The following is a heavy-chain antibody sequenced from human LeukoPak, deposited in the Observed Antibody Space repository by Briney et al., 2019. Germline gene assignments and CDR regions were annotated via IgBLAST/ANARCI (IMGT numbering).Heavy chain of an antibody. CDR3: ARHKNRQLERRDNFFDY. J-gene: IGHJ4*02. CDR2: IYYSGST. CDR1: GGSISSDY. Sequence: SETLSLTCTVSGGSISSDYWSWIRQPPGKGLEWIGYIYYSGSTNYNPSLESRVTISVDTSKNQFSLKLISVTAADTAVYYCARHKNRQLERRDNFFDYWGLGTLVTVSS. V-gene: IGHV4-59*12. D-gene: IGHD1-1*01.